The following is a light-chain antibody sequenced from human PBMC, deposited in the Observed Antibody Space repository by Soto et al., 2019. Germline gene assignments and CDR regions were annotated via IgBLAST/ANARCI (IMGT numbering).Light chain of an antibody. CDR2: GAF. V-gene: IGKV3-15*01. CDR3: QQYHNWPPQYT. Sequence: EIVMTQSPATLSVSPGERVTLSCRASQSIAGNLAWFQQKPGQAPRLLIHGAFNRATGVPVRFTGSGSGTEFTLTISSLQSEDSAVYYCQQYHNWPPQYTFGQGTKLQIK. CDR1: QSIAGN. J-gene: IGKJ2*01.